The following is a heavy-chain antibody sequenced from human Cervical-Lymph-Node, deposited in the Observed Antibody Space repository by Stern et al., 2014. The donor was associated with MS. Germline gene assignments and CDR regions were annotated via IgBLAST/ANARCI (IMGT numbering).Heavy chain of an antibody. CDR2: IYWDSDE. D-gene: IGHD4-17*01. V-gene: IGHV2-5*02. CDR3: AHTTVTFDEAYGLDV. CDR1: GFSLKTSGEG. J-gene: IGHJ6*02. Sequence: QVTLKESGPTLVKPIQTLTLTCTFSGFSLKTSGEGVGWIRQTPGKALEWLAVIYWDSDERYSPSLNSRLTSTKDTSKNQVVLTMANMDPVDTGTYYCAHTTVTFDEAYGLDVWGQGTTVTVSS.